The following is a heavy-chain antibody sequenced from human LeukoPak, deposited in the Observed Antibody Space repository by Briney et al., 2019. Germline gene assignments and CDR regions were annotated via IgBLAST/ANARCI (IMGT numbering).Heavy chain of an antibody. CDR2: ISSSSSTI. J-gene: IGHJ1*01. CDR3: ARDQAYSSSWYWYFQH. Sequence: PGGSLRLSCAASGFTFSSYSMNWVRQAPGKGLEWVSYISSSSSTIYYADSVKGRFTISRDNAKNSLYLQMNSLRAEDTAVYYCARDQAYSSSWYWYFQHWGQGTLVTVSS. CDR1: GFTFSSYS. D-gene: IGHD6-13*01. V-gene: IGHV3-48*01.